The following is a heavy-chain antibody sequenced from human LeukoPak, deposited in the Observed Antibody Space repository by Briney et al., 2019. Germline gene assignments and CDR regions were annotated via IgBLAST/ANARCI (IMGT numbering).Heavy chain of an antibody. CDR3: ARDWSGYSSGWSYFDY. V-gene: IGHV4-34*01. CDR2: INHSGST. J-gene: IGHJ4*02. CDR1: GGSFSGYY. D-gene: IGHD6-19*01. Sequence: SETLSLTCAVYGGSFSGYYWSWIRQPPGKGLEWIGEINHSGSTNYNPSLKSRVTMSVDTSKNQFSLKLSSVTAADTAVYYCARDWSGYSSGWSYFDYWGQGTLVTVSS.